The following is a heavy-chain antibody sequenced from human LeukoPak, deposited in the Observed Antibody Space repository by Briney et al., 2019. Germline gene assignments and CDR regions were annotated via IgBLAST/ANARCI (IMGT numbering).Heavy chain of an antibody. CDR1: GFTFSSYA. J-gene: IGHJ3*02. V-gene: IGHV3-23*01. CDR3: AKARDGYTGEDAFDI. Sequence: PGGSLRLSCVVSGFTFSSYAMSWVRQAPGKGLEWVSAISGSGGSTYYADSVKGRFTISRDNSKNTLYLQMNSLRAEDTAVYYCAKARDGYTGEDAFDIWGQGTMVTVSS. D-gene: IGHD5-24*01. CDR2: ISGSGGST.